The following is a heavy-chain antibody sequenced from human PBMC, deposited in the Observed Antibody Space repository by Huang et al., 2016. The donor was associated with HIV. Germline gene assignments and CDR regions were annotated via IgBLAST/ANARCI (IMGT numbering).Heavy chain of an antibody. Sequence: VESGGGLRLSCAGSTVTFSAYWMTWVRQSPGQGLEWVASIRQDGSEKHYVDSVEGRFNISRDNGKKLLFLEMRSLGVDDTAVYFCATKADAMDVWGQGTTVIVSS. J-gene: IGHJ6*02. CDR2: IRQDGSEK. V-gene: IGHV3-7*01. CDR3: ATKADAMDV. CDR1: TVTFSAYW. D-gene: IGHD2-8*01.